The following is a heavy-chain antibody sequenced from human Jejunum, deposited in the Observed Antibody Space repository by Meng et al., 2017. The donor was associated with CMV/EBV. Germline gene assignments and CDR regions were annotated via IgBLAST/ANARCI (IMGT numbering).Heavy chain of an antibody. CDR1: FINYS. CDR3: ARSYDDFWSGYYRRPSY. V-gene: IGHV1-46*01. Sequence: FINYSLHWVRQAPGQGLEWMGIINPYSGTATYAQKFQTRVTMTRDKSTSTVYMDLSSLKSEDTAIYYCARSYDDFWSGYYRRPSYWGQGTLVTVSS. CDR2: INPYSGTA. J-gene: IGHJ4*02. D-gene: IGHD3-3*01.